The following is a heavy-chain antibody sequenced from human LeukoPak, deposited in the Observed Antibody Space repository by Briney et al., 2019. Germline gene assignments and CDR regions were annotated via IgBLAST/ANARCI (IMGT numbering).Heavy chain of an antibody. Sequence: PSETLSLTCSVSRDSISNYYWSWIRQSPGRGLEWIGYIYYTGSTNYNPSLKSRVTISVDTSKNQFSLKLSSVTAADTAVYYCARHALRYFDWSQNWFDPWGQGTLVTVSS. CDR1: RDSISNYY. CDR3: ARHALRYFDWSQNWFDP. CDR2: IYYTGST. V-gene: IGHV4-59*08. J-gene: IGHJ5*02. D-gene: IGHD3-9*01.